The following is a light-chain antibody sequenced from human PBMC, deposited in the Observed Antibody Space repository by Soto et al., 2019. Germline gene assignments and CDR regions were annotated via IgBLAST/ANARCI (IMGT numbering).Light chain of an antibody. J-gene: IGLJ3*02. Sequence: QSALTQPASVSGSPGQSITISCTGTSSDIGSYSYVSWYQHHPGKAPKLMIYDVNDRPSGVSTRFSGSKSGNTASLTISGLRDADEADYYCTSYTSISTRWVFGGGTKLTVL. CDR3: TSYTSISTRWV. CDR2: DVN. V-gene: IGLV2-14*03. CDR1: SSDIGSYSY.